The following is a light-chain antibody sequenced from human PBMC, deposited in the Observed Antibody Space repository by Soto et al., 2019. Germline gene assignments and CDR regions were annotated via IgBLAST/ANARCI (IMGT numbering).Light chain of an antibody. V-gene: IGKV3-20*01. Sequence: SGLGKDPGSRCLSPEERTTLSCRASQSVSNNYLAWYQQKRGQSPRLLIYGASNRATGIPDRFSGSGSGTDFPLPLRTLPPEDFAVYYCQQYEASPLTFGPVT. CDR3: QQYEASPLT. CDR2: GAS. CDR1: QSVSNNY. J-gene: IGKJ3*01.